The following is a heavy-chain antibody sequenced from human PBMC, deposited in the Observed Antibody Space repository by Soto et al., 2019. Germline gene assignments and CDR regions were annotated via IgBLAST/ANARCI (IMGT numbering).Heavy chain of an antibody. V-gene: IGHV1-8*01. CDR2: MKPSTGDS. CDR1: GYAFITND. D-gene: IGHD1-26*01. CDR3: ARGGPGAGFDL. J-gene: IGHJ5*02. Sequence: AAVKVSCNASGYAFITNDINWSRQASGQGLEWMGWMKPSTGDSGSDPDFQGRITMTRDTATSTAYMELSSLKFEDTAVYYCARGGPGAGFDLWGQGSLVTVSS.